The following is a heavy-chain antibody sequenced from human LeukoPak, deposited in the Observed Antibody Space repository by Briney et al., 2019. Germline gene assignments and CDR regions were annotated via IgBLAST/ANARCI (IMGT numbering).Heavy chain of an antibody. D-gene: IGHD3-22*01. CDR3: ARVDSGGYHSDY. J-gene: IGHJ4*02. CDR2: IYYSGST. Sequence: SETLSLTCTVSGGSIRSSSYHWGWIRQPPGKGLEWNGSIYYSGSTYYNPSLKSRVTISVDTSKNQFSLKLSSVTAADTAVYYCARVDSGGYHSDYWGQGTLVTVSS. CDR1: GGSIRSSSYH. V-gene: IGHV4-39*07.